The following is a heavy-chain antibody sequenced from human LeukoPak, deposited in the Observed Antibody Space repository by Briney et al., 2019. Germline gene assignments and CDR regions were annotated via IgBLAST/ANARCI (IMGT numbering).Heavy chain of an antibody. V-gene: IGHV3-30-3*01. Sequence: GRSLRLSCAASGFTFSSYAMHWVRQAPGKGLEWVAVISYDGSNKYYADSVKGRFTISRDNSKNTLYLQMNSLRAEDTAVYYCARADSMGPQSAFDIWGQGTMVTVSS. CDR3: ARADSMGPQSAFDI. D-gene: IGHD2-21*01. CDR2: ISYDGSNK. CDR1: GFTFSSYA. J-gene: IGHJ3*02.